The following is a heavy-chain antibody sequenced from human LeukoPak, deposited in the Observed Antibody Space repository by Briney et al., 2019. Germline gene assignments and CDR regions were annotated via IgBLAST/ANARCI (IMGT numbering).Heavy chain of an antibody. CDR1: GFTFSDYY. CDR3: ARDIVVVVAGHVDAFDI. D-gene: IGHD2-15*01. CDR2: ISSSGSTI. J-gene: IGHJ3*02. V-gene: IGHV3-11*01. Sequence: GGSLRLSCAASGFTFSDYYMSWIRQAPGKGLEWVSYISSSGSTIYYADSVKGRFTISRDNAKNSLYLQMNSLRAEDTAVYYCARDIVVVVAGHVDAFDIWGQGTMVTVSS.